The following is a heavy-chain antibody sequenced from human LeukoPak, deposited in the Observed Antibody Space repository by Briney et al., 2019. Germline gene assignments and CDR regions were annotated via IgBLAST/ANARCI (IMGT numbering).Heavy chain of an antibody. Sequence: PGGSLRLSCAASGFTFSSYAMSWVRQAPGKGLEWVAFIRYDGSNKYYADSVKGRFTISRDNSKNTLYLQMNSLRAEDTAVYYCAKDQLGEELLGDYWGQGTLVTVSS. J-gene: IGHJ4*02. CDR2: IRYDGSNK. D-gene: IGHD1-26*01. CDR3: AKDQLGEELLGDY. CDR1: GFTFSSYA. V-gene: IGHV3-30*02.